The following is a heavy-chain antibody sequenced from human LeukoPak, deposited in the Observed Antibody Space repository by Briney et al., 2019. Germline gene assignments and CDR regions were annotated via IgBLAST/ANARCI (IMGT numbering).Heavy chain of an antibody. CDR1: GDSIKSYY. J-gene: IGHJ4*02. D-gene: IGHD3/OR15-3a*01. CDR2: LYFNGET. Sequence: SETLSLTCIVSGDSIKSYYWSWIRQPAGKGLEWIGRLYFNGETNYNPSLKSRVTMSVDTSKNHFSLKLSSVTTADTAVYHCASGIQWTGNNYWGQGTLVTVSS. V-gene: IGHV4-4*07. CDR3: ASGIQWTGNNY.